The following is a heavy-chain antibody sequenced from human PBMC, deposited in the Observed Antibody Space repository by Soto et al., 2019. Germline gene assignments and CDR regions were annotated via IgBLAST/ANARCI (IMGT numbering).Heavy chain of an antibody. V-gene: IGHV3-7*01. Sequence: EVQLVESGGDLVQPGGSLRLSCVASGFTFNTYWMSWVRQAPGKGLEWVANIKEDGSDKYYVDSVMGRFTISRDNAKNSLYLQMNSLGAGDTAMYYCARFTRGSSGDYWGQGTLVTVSS. CDR2: IKEDGSDK. J-gene: IGHJ4*02. CDR1: GFTFNTYW. CDR3: ARFTRGSSGDY. D-gene: IGHD6-25*01.